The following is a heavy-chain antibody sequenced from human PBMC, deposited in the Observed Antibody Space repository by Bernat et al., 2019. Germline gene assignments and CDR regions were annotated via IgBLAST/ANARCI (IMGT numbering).Heavy chain of an antibody. D-gene: IGHD2-2*01. J-gene: IGHJ5*02. V-gene: IGHV1-24*01. CDR2: FDPEDGET. CDR3: ATAACLYCSSTSCRLTSWFDP. CDR1: GYTLTELS. Sequence: QVQLVQSGAEVKKPGASVKVSCKVSGYTLTELSMHWVRQAPGKGLEWMGGFDPEDGETIYAQKFQGRVNMTEDTSTDTAYMELSSLRSEDTAVYYCATAACLYCSSTSCRLTSWFDPWGQGTLVTVSS.